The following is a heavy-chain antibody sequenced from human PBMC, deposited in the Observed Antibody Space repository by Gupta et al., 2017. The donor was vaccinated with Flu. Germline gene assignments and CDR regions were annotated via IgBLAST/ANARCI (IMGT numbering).Heavy chain of an antibody. CDR2: INRDGSEK. Sequence: SWVRMAPGKGLEWVANINRDGSEKNYVDSAKGRFTISRDNAEDSLLLYMTSLRAEDTAVYYCARYGFSFGLDLWGQGTTVTVSS. D-gene: IGHD3-10*01. CDR3: ARYGFSFGLDL. V-gene: IGHV3-7*03. J-gene: IGHJ6*02.